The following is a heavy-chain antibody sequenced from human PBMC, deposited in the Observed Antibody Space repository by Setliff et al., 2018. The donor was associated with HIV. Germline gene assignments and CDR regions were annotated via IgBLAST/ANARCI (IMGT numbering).Heavy chain of an antibody. Sequence: AGSLRLSCAASGFTLSNYGMHWVRQAPGKGLEWVAVIWYDGSNKYYADSVKGRFAISRDNSKDTLYLQMSSLRADDTAIYYCARAPGDILTAYFGGLDYWGQGALVTVSS. D-gene: IGHD3-9*01. CDR3: ARAPGDILTAYFGGLDY. J-gene: IGHJ4*02. CDR2: IWYDGSNK. CDR1: GFTLSNYG. V-gene: IGHV3-33*01.